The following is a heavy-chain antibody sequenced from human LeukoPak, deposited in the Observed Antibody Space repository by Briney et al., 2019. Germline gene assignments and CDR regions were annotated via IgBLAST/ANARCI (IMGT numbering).Heavy chain of an antibody. D-gene: IGHD2-15*01. J-gene: IGHJ6*03. Sequence: GGSLRLSCAVSGFTFSSYAMHWVRQAPGKGLEWVAVISYDGSNKYSADSVKGRFTISRDNSKNTLYLQMNSLRAEDTAVYYCARDLNIVVVVALRVDHYMDVWGKGTTVTVSS. CDR2: ISYDGSNK. V-gene: IGHV3-30*01. CDR1: GFTFSSYA. CDR3: ARDLNIVVVVALRVDHYMDV.